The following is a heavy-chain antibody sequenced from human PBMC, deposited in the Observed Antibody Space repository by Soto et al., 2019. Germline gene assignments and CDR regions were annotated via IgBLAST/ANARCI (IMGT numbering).Heavy chain of an antibody. J-gene: IGHJ4*02. CDR1: GGTFSSYA. V-gene: IGHV1-3*01. D-gene: IGHD6-19*01. CDR3: ASGGWYKFDY. CDR2: INAGNGNT. Sequence: ASVKVSCKASGGTFSSYAISWVRQAPGQGLEWMGWINAGNGNTKYSQKFQGRVTITRDTSASTAYMELSSLRSEDTAVYYCASGGWYKFDYWGQGTLVTVSS.